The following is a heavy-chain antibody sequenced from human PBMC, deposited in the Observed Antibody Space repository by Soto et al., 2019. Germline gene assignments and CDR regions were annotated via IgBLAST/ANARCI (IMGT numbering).Heavy chain of an antibody. V-gene: IGHV4-31*03. Sequence: SETLSLTCTVSGGSISSGGYYWSWIRQHPGKGLEWIGYIYYSGSTYYNPSLKSRVTIPVDTSKNQFSLKLSSVTAADTAVYYCARNQPEIAAAGTRDSWFDPWGQGTLVTVSS. D-gene: IGHD6-13*01. J-gene: IGHJ5*02. CDR1: GGSISSGGYY. CDR3: ARNQPEIAAAGTRDSWFDP. CDR2: IYYSGST.